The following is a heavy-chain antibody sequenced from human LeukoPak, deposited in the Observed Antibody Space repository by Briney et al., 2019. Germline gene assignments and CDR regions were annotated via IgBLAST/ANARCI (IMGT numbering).Heavy chain of an antibody. D-gene: IGHD6-13*01. J-gene: IGHJ4*02. V-gene: IGHV3-21*01. CDR1: GFTFSSYS. Sequence: GGSLRLSCAASGFTFSSYSMNWVRQAPGKGLEWLSSISSTSTYIYYADSVKGRFTISRDNAKNSLYLQMNSLRAEDTAVYYCARVHAAAGDYWGQGTLVTVSS. CDR2: ISSTSTYI. CDR3: ARVHAAAGDY.